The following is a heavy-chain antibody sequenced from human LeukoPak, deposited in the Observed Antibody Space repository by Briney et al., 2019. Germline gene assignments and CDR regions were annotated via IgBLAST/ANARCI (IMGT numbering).Heavy chain of an antibody. Sequence: GGSLRLSCTASGFTLSSFGMHWVRQAPGKGLEWVAVISDDGSNTYYADSVKGRFFISRDNSKNTLYLQMNSLRAEDTAVYFCAKVDIEVVVAATSMDVWGQGTTVTVSS. CDR3: AKVDIEVVVAATSMDV. J-gene: IGHJ6*02. CDR1: GFTLSSFG. D-gene: IGHD2-15*01. CDR2: ISDDGSNT. V-gene: IGHV3-30*18.